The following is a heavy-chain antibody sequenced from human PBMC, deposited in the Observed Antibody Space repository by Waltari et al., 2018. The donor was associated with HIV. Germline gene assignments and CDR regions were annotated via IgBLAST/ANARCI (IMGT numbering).Heavy chain of an antibody. CDR3: ARATVTTRGYYYGMDV. D-gene: IGHD4-17*01. Sequence: QVQLQESGPGLVKPSETLSLTCTVSGYSISIGYYWGWIRQPPGKGLEWIGGIYHSGSTYYNPSLKSRVTISVDTSKNQFSLKLSSVTAADTAVYYCARATVTTRGYYYGMDVWGQGTTVTVSS. CDR1: GYSISIGYY. J-gene: IGHJ6*02. V-gene: IGHV4-38-2*02. CDR2: IYHSGST.